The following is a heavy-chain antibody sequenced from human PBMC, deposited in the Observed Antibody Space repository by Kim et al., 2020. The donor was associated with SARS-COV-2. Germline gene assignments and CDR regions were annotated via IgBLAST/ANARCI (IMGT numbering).Heavy chain of an antibody. J-gene: IGHJ4*02. CDR3: ARDTYYGYAGLLYY. D-gene: IGHD5-12*01. Sequence: SETLSLTCTVSGGSISSSSSYWGWIRQPPGKGLEWIGTIYYSGSAYYNPSLLSRVTISVDTSKNQFSLNLGSVTAADTAVYYCARDTYYGYAGLLYYWGQGSLVTVSS. V-gene: IGHV4-39*07. CDR2: IYYSGSA. CDR1: GGSISSSSSY.